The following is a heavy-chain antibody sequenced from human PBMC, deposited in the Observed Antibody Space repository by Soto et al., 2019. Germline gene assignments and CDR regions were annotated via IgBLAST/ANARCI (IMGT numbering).Heavy chain of an antibody. D-gene: IGHD3-16*01. V-gene: IGHV1-69*01. CDR3: ARTAPMDAGDKYYYDF. Sequence: QVQLVQSGAEVKKTGSSVKVSCKTSGGTFSTFGISWVRQAPGQGLEWMGGIIPFFGTAEYSQKFEDRITITADESTNTVYMDLRSLTSEDTATYYCARTAPMDAGDKYYYDFWGQGALVTVSS. J-gene: IGHJ4*02. CDR1: GGTFSTFG. CDR2: IIPFFGTA.